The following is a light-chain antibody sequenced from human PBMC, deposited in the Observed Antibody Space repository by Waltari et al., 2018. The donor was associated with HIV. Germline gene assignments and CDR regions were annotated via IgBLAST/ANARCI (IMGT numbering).Light chain of an antibody. CDR1: SAGIANNY. CDR3: QSYDNGNWV. Sequence: NFMLTQPHSVSDSPGKTVTIPCSLSSAGIANNYGKWYQQRPGSSPTAVIYGDYQRPSGVPDRFSGSIDSSSNSASLTISGLKTGAEDDYYCQSYDNGNWVLGGGTKVTVL. CDR2: GDY. J-gene: IGLJ3*02. V-gene: IGLV6-57*01.